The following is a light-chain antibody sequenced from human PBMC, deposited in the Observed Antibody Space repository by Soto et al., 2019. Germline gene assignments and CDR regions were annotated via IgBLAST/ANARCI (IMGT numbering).Light chain of an antibody. Sequence: QSALTQPASVSGSPGQSITISCTGTSSDVGGYNSVSWYQQHPGKAPKLLIYEVSNRPSGVSNRFSGSKSGNTASLTISGLQAEDEADDYCSSYTSRSTNVVFGGGTKLTVL. CDR2: EVS. CDR3: SSYTSRSTNVV. CDR1: SSDVGGYNS. J-gene: IGLJ2*01. V-gene: IGLV2-14*01.